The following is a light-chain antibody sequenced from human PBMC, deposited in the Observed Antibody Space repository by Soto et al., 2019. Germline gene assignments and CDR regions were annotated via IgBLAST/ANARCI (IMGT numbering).Light chain of an antibody. CDR3: SSYTSSSTLYV. CDR1: SSDVGGYDY. Sequence: QSVLTQPASVSGSPGQSITISCTGTSSDVGGYDYVSWYQQHPGKAPKLMIYEVSNRPSGVSNRFSASKSGNTASLTISGLQAEDEADYYCSSYTSSSTLYVFGPGTKATVL. J-gene: IGLJ1*01. CDR2: EVS. V-gene: IGLV2-14*01.